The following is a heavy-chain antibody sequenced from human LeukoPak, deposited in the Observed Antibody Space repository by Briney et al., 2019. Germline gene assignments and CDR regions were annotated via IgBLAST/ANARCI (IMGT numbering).Heavy chain of an antibody. Sequence: PGRSLRLSCAASGFTFSSYAMHWVRQAPGKGLEWVAVISYDGSNKYYADSVKGRFTISRDNSKNTLYLQMNSLRAEDTAVYYCARDQDLYSSSSYYGYWGQGTLVTVSS. CDR2: ISYDGSNK. D-gene: IGHD6-6*01. CDR1: GFTFSSYA. J-gene: IGHJ4*02. V-gene: IGHV3-30-3*01. CDR3: ARDQDLYSSSSYYGY.